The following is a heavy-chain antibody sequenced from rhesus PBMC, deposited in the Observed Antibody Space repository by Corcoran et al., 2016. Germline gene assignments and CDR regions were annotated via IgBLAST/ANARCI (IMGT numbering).Heavy chain of an antibody. J-gene: IGHJ2*01. Sequence: QVQLQESGPGLVKPSETLSLTCAVSGFSIRSGSYWSWTRQPPGRGLEWIGYITYSGGTSYNPSLKSRVTISRDTSKNQFSLKLSSVTAADTAVYYCARGDGSQSLEYFDIWGPGTPITISS. CDR2: ITYSGGT. CDR1: GFSIRSGSY. V-gene: IGHV4-122*02. CDR3: ARGDGSQSLEYFDI. D-gene: IGHD4-4*01.